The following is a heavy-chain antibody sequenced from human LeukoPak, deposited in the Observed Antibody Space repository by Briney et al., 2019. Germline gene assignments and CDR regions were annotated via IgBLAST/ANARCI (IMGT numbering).Heavy chain of an antibody. V-gene: IGHV4-39*01. Sequence: PSETLSLTCTVSGGSISSSSYYWGWIRQPPGKGLEWIGSIYYSGSIYYNPSLKSRVTISVGTSKNQFSLKLTSVPAADTAVYYCARGAEDIVVVPAAIGPLNYYYYYMDVWGKGTTVTVSS. J-gene: IGHJ6*03. CDR1: GGSISSSSYY. CDR3: ARGAEDIVVVPAAIGPLNYYYYYMDV. D-gene: IGHD2-2*02. CDR2: IYYSGSI.